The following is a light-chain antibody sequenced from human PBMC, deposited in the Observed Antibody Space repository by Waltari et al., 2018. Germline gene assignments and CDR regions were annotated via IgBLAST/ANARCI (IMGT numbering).Light chain of an antibody. J-gene: IGLJ3*02. CDR1: SLRSSY. V-gene: IGLV3-19*01. Sequence: SSELTQDPAVSVALGQTVRFTRQGDSLRSSYASWYQLKPGQAPVLVIYGKDKRPSGIPDRISGYSSGTTSSLTITGAQAEDEADYYCSSRNGRANQVVFAGGTKVTVL. CDR3: SSRNGRANQVV. CDR2: GKD.